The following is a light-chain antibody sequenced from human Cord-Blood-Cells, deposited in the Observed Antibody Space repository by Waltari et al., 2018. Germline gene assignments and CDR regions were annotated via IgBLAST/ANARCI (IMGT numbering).Light chain of an antibody. Sequence: EIVLTQSPGTLSLSPGERATLSCRASQSVSSSYLAWYQQKPGQAPRLLIYGAASSATGIPDRFSGSGSGTDCTLTISRLEPEYFAVYYWQQYGSSPITFGQVTRLEIK. CDR3: QQYGSSPIT. CDR2: GAA. CDR1: QSVSSSY. J-gene: IGKJ5*01. V-gene: IGKV3-20*01.